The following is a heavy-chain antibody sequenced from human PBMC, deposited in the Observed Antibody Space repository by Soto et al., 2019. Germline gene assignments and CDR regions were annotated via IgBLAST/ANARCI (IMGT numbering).Heavy chain of an antibody. Sequence: SETLSLTCTVSGGSISSYYWSWIRQPPGKGLEWIGYIYYSGSTNYNPSLKSRVTISVDTSKNQFSLKLSSVTAADTAVYYCARDSGITGTTDSDEYYYYYYMDVWGKGTTVTVSS. CDR1: GGSISSYY. V-gene: IGHV4-59*01. CDR2: IYYSGST. D-gene: IGHD1-7*01. CDR3: ARDSGITGTTDSDEYYYYYYMDV. J-gene: IGHJ6*03.